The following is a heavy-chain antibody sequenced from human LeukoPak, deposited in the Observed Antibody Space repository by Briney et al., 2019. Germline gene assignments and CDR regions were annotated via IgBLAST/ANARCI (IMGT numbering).Heavy chain of an antibody. CDR3: VKGLVQTTMSYSVDY. Sequence: PGGSLRLSCAASGFTFSSYGMSWVRQAPGKGLEWVSAISGSGGNTYYADSVKGRFTISRDNSKNTLYLQMNSLRAEDTAVYYCVKGLVQTTMSYSVDYWGQGALVTVSS. D-gene: IGHD1-1*01. CDR1: GFTFSSYG. CDR2: ISGSGGNT. J-gene: IGHJ4*02. V-gene: IGHV3-23*01.